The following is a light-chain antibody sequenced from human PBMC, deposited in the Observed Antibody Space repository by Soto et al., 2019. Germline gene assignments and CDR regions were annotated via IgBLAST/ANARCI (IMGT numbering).Light chain of an antibody. CDR3: QQRSNWPPT. Sequence: EIVLTQSPATLSFSPGERATLSCRASQSVSSYLAWYQQEPGQAPRLLIYDASTRATGIPARFSGSGSGTDFTLTITSLEPEDFAVYYRQQRSNWPPTFGQGTKV. V-gene: IGKV3-11*01. CDR2: DAS. J-gene: IGKJ1*01. CDR1: QSVSSY.